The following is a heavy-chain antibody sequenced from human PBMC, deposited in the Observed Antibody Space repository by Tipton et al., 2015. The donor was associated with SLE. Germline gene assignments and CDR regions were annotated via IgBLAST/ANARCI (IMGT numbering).Heavy chain of an antibody. CDR2: ISGDGSST. Sequence: SLRLSCAASGFAFRSYAMTWVRQAPGMGLEWVSRISGDGSSTTYADSVKGRFTVSRDSAQNTVILEVHSLRAEDTAVYYCARGGGGTGSYYNYFHYMDVWGKGTTVTVSS. V-gene: IGHV3-74*03. D-gene: IGHD3-10*01. J-gene: IGHJ6*03. CDR3: ARGGGGTGSYYNYFHYMDV. CDR1: GFAFRSYA.